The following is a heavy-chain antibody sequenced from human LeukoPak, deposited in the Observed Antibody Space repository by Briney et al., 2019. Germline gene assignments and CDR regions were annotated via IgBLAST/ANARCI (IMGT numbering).Heavy chain of an antibody. Sequence: GGSLRLSCAASGFTFSSYAMIWVRQAPGKGLVWVSAISGSGRSTYYADSVKGRFTISRDNSKNTLYLQMNSLRDEDTAIYYCAKDPIAAADWFDPWGQGTLVTVSS. CDR3: AKDPIAAADWFDP. CDR2: ISGSGRST. CDR1: GFTFSSYA. D-gene: IGHD6-13*01. J-gene: IGHJ5*02. V-gene: IGHV3-23*01.